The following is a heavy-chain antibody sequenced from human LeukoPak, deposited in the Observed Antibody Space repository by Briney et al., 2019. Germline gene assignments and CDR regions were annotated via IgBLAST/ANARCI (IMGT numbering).Heavy chain of an antibody. CDR1: GFTFSSYA. Sequence: GRSLRLSCAASGFTFSSYAMSWVRQAPGKGLEWVSAISCSGGSTYYADSVKGRFTISRDNSKNTLYLQMNSLRAEDTAVYYCAKSHCSSTSCYFPIDAFDIWGQGTMVTVSS. CDR3: AKSHCSSTSCYFPIDAFDI. D-gene: IGHD2-2*01. CDR2: ISCSGGST. V-gene: IGHV3-23*01. J-gene: IGHJ3*02.